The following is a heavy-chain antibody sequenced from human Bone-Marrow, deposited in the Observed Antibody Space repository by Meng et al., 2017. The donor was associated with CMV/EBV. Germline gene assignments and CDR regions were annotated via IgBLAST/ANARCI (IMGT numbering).Heavy chain of an antibody. Sequence: ASVKVSCKISGNIFNDYFMHWVQQAPGKGLEWMGLVDPEGGETTYAEKFQGRLTITADTSTETAYMELSSVTSEDTAVYYCAHEARHNAHALDVWGQGT. D-gene: IGHD2-2*01. V-gene: IGHV1-69-2*01. CDR1: GNIFNDYF. J-gene: IGHJ6*02. CDR2: VDPEGGET. CDR3: AHEARHNAHALDV.